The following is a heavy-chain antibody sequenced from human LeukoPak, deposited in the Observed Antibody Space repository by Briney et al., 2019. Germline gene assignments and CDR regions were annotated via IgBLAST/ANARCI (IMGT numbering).Heavy chain of an antibody. V-gene: IGHV3-23*01. Sequence: GGSLRLSCAASGFTFSSYAMSWVRQAPGKGLEWVSAISGSGGSTYYADSVKGRFTISRDNAKNSLYLQMNSLRAEDTAVYYCARGNDYDFWSGYHSDLYYYYMDVWGKGTTVTVSS. CDR3: ARGNDYDFWSGYHSDLYYYYMDV. D-gene: IGHD3-3*01. CDR1: GFTFSSYA. CDR2: ISGSGGST. J-gene: IGHJ6*03.